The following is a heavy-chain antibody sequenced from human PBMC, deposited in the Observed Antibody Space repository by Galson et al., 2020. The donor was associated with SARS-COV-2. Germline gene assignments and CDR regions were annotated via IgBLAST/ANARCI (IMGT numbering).Heavy chain of an antibody. Sequence: GGSLRLSCAASGFTFSSYSMNWVRQAPGKGLEWVSSISSSSSYIYYADSVKGRFTISRDNAKNSLYLQMNSLRAEDTAVYYCARDLGVITFPFDYWGQGTLVTVSS. CDR2: ISSSSSYI. J-gene: IGHJ4*02. CDR1: GFTFSSYS. V-gene: IGHV3-21*01. D-gene: IGHD1-20*01. CDR3: ARDLGVITFPFDY.